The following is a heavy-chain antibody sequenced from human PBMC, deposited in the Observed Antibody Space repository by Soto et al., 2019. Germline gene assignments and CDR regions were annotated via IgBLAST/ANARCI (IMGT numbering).Heavy chain of an antibody. CDR1: GGSFSGYY. CDR2: INHSGST. J-gene: IGHJ6*02. D-gene: IGHD3-10*01. Sequence: QVQLQQWGAGLLKPSETLSLTCAVYGGSFSGYYWSWIRQPPGKGLEWIGEINHSGSTNYNPSLKIRVTISVDTSKNQFSLKLSSVTAADTAVYYCARGSPYYYGSGSYYNSYYYYGMDVWGQGTTVTVSS. CDR3: ARGSPYYYGSGSYYNSYYYYGMDV. V-gene: IGHV4-34*01.